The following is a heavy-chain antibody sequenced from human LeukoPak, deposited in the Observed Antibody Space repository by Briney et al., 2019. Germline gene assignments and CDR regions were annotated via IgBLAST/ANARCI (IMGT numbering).Heavy chain of an antibody. J-gene: IGHJ4*02. CDR3: AKVSQQLVDY. CDR2: ISGSGGST. CDR1: GFTFSSYG. D-gene: IGHD6-13*01. V-gene: IGHV3-23*01. Sequence: PGGSLRLSCAASGFTFSSYGMHWVRQAPGKGLEWVSAISGSGGSTYYADSVKGRFTISRDNSKNTLYLQMNSLRAEDTAVYYCAKVSQQLVDYWGQGPLVTVSS.